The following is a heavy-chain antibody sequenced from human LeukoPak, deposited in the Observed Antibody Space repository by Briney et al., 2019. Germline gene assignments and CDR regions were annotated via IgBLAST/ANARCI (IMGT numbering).Heavy chain of an antibody. J-gene: IGHJ4*02. Sequence: SETLSLTCAVYGESLSNYYWSWIRQPPGKGLEWIGEINHYGSTNYNPSLKSRITISVDTSNNQFSLKLSSVTAADTAVYYCARLPDYYSRHGAPGWGQGTLVTVSS. CDR1: GESLSNYY. CDR3: ARLPDYYSRHGAPG. CDR2: INHYGST. V-gene: IGHV4-34*01. D-gene: IGHD3-10*01.